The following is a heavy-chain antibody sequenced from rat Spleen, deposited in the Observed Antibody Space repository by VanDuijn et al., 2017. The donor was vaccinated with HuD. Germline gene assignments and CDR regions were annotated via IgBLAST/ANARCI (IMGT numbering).Heavy chain of an antibody. CDR3: ARLSFYYDGYFDY. CDR2: ISYEGSST. Sequence: EVQLVESGGGLVQPGRSLKLSCAASGFTFSDYYMAWVRQAPTKGLEWVASISYEGSSTYHRDSVKGRFTISRDYAKSTLYLQMDSLRSEDTATYYCARLSFYYDGYFDYWGQGVMVTVSS. J-gene: IGHJ2*01. CDR1: GFTFSDYY. V-gene: IGHV5-22*01. D-gene: IGHD1-12*03.